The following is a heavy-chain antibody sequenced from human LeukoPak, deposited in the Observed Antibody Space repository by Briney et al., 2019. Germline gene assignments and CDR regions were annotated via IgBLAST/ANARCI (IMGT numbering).Heavy chain of an antibody. CDR3: AKDPAVANTARRFQH. CDR1: GFTFSSYA. V-gene: IGHV3-23*01. Sequence: GGSLRLSCAASGFTFSSYAMSWVRQAPGKGLEWVSAISGSGASTYYADSVKGRFTISRDNSKNTLYLQMNSLRVEDTAVYYCAKDPAVANTARRFQHWGQSTLVTVTS. D-gene: IGHD6-19*01. J-gene: IGHJ1*01. CDR2: ISGSGAST.